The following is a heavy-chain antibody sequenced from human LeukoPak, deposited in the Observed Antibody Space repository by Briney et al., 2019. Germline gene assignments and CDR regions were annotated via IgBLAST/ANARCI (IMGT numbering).Heavy chain of an antibody. D-gene: IGHD3-10*02. CDR1: GFTFNRYW. V-gene: IGHV3-48*03. J-gene: IGHJ6*04. CDR2: ISSNGSTI. Sequence: GGSLRLSCAAPGFTFNRYWMSWVRQAPGKGLEWVSYISSNGSTIYYADSVKGRFTISRDNAKNSLYLQMNSLRAEDTAVYYCAELGITMIGGVWGKGTTVTISS. CDR3: AELGITMIGGV.